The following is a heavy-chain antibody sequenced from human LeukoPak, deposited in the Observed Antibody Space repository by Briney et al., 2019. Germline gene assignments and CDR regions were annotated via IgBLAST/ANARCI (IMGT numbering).Heavy chain of an antibody. D-gene: IGHD2-15*01. CDR3: ARGLHCSGGSCYSPGLDYYYMDV. CDR1: GYTFTAHY. Sequence: ASVKVSCKASGYTFTAHYMHWVRQAPGQGLEWMGRINPSSGDTEYGQRFQGRVTLTRDTSSSTANMELSSLRSEDTAVYYCARGLHCSGGSCYSPGLDYYYMDVWGKGTTVTVSS. V-gene: IGHV1-2*06. CDR2: INPSSGDT. J-gene: IGHJ6*03.